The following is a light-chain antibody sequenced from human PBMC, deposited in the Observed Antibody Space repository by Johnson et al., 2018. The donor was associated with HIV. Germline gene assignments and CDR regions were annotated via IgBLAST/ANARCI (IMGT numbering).Light chain of an antibody. CDR2: ENN. Sequence: QSVLTQPPSVSAAPGQKVTISCSGSSSNIGNNYVSWYQQLPGTAPKLLIYENNKRPSGIPARFSGSKSGTSATLGITGLQTGAEADYYCGTWDSSLSAGGNVFGTGTKVTVL. CDR3: GTWDSSLSAGGNV. V-gene: IGLV1-51*02. CDR1: SSNIGNNY. J-gene: IGLJ1*01.